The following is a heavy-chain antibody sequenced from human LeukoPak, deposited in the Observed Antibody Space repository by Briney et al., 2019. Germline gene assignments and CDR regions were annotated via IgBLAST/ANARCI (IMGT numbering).Heavy chain of an antibody. CDR1: GVSISTYY. J-gene: IGHJ4*02. D-gene: IGHD3-10*01. CDR3: ARSYGSGNYFDY. Sequence: PSETLSLTCTVSGVSISTYYWSWIRHPPGKGLEWFGYIYYSGSAKYNHSLKSRITISVDTSKNRFSLKLGPVTAADTAVYYCARSYGSGNYFDYWGQGTLVTVSS. V-gene: IGHV4-59*01. CDR2: IYYSGSA.